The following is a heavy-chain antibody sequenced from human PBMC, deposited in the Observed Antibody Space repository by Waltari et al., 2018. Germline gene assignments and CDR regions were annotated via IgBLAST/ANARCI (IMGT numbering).Heavy chain of an antibody. V-gene: IGHV4-30-2*01. Sequence: QLQLQVSGPGLVRPSETLSLTCGVTGGSLNSGDYCWTWIRQPPGKGLEWIGYIYHTGSTYYNPSLRSRVTISVDRSKNHFALNLTSVRAADTAVYYCARGRYSYAVYYGLDVWGQGTTVTVSS. CDR1: GGSLNSGDYC. CDR3: ARGRYSYAVYYGLDV. D-gene: IGHD3-16*01. CDR2: IYHTGST. J-gene: IGHJ6*02.